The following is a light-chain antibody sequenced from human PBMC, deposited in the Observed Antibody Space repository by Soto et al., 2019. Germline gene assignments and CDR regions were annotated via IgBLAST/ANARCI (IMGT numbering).Light chain of an antibody. CDR2: GGS. CDR3: QQYYNWWT. Sequence: EIVMTQSPGTLSLSPGERATLSCRASQSASSSYLAWYQQKPGQAPRLLMYGGSTRVTGIPARFSGSGSGTQFTLSISSLQSEDFAVYHCQQYYNWWTFGQGTKVDI. CDR1: QSASSSY. V-gene: IGKV3-15*01. J-gene: IGKJ1*01.